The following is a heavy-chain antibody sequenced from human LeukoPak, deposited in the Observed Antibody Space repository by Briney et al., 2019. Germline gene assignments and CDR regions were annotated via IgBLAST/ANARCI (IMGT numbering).Heavy chain of an antibody. CDR2: IYYSGST. Sequence: SETLSLTCTVSGGSFSTSSYYWGWIRQPPGKGLEWIGSIYYSGSTYYNPSLKSRVTISVDTSKNQFSLRLIPVTAADTAVYYCARQHRGSGWGTRDDYWGQGTLVTVSS. V-gene: IGHV4-39*01. CDR1: GGSFSTSSYY. CDR3: ARQHRGSGWGTRDDY. J-gene: IGHJ4*02. D-gene: IGHD6-19*01.